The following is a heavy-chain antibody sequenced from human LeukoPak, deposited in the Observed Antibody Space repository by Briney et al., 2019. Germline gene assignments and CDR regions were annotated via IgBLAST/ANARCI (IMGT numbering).Heavy chain of an antibody. CDR1: GGSISAYY. J-gene: IGHJ4*02. D-gene: IGHD5-24*01. CDR2: IYYSGST. V-gene: IGHV4-59*08. CDR3: ARGARAGYNLEPFDY. Sequence: SETLSLTCTVSGGSISAYYWSWIRQPPGKGLEWIGYIYYSGSTNYNPSLKSRVTISVDTSKNQFSLKLSSVTAADTAVYYCARGARAGYNLEPFDYWGQGTLVTVSS.